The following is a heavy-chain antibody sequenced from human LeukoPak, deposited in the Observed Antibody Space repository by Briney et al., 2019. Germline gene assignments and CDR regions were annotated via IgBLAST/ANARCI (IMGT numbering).Heavy chain of an antibody. V-gene: IGHV4-59*01. D-gene: IGHD6-13*01. Sequence: SETLSLTCTVSGGSISIYYWSWIRQPPGKGLEWIGYIYYSGSTNYNPSLKSRVTISVDTSKNQFSLKLSSVTAADTAVYYCARTIAAAGTGWRFAHWFDPWGQGTLVTVSS. CDR2: IYYSGST. CDR1: GGSISIYY. J-gene: IGHJ5*02. CDR3: ARTIAAAGTGWRFAHWFDP.